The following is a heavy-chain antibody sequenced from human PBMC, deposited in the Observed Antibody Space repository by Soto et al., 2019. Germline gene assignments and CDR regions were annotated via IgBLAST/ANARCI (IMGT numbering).Heavy chain of an antibody. Sequence: GGSLRLSCAASGFTFDSYAMSWVRQAPGKGLEWVSSINGSGGRTYYAGSVKGRFTISRDNSKNTLYLQMNSLRAEDTAVYYCAKDRSSGWQPFDYWGQGTLVTVSS. V-gene: IGHV3-23*01. CDR3: AKDRSSGWQPFDY. CDR2: INGSGGRT. J-gene: IGHJ4*02. CDR1: GFTFDSYA. D-gene: IGHD6-19*01.